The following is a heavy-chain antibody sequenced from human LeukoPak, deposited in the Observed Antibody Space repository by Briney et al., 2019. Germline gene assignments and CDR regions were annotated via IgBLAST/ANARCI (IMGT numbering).Heavy chain of an antibody. CDR1: GFTFSSYE. CDR3: VRSAGNVLTGSSSYFDY. J-gene: IGHJ4*02. D-gene: IGHD3-9*01. V-gene: IGHV3-21*01. Sequence: GGSLRLSCAASGFTFSSYEMNWVRQAPEKGLEWVSSISSSSSYIYYADSVKGRFTISRDNAKKSVYLQMNGLRAEDTAVYYCVRSAGNVLTGSSSYFDYWGQGTLVTVSS. CDR2: ISSSSSYI.